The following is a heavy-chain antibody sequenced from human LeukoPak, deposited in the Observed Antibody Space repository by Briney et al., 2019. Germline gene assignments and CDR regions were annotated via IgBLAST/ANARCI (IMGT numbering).Heavy chain of an antibody. D-gene: IGHD6-19*01. CDR3: ARQWPLYHDAFDI. Sequence: GGSLRLSCAASGFTFSSYAMQWVRQAPGKGLEWVAVISYDGSNKYYADSVKGRFTISRDNSKNTLYLQMNSLRAEDTAVYYCARQWPLYHDAFDIWGQGTMVTVSS. CDR1: GFTFSSYA. J-gene: IGHJ3*02. CDR2: ISYDGSNK. V-gene: IGHV3-30-3*01.